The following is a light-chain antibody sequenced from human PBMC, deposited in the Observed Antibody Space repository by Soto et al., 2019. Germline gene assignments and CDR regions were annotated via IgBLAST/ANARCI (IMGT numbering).Light chain of an antibody. J-gene: IGKJ1*01. Sequence: EIVLTQSPCTMSFSTGERATLSCRVSQSVQFNYVAWYQQKPGPAPRLLIYGAATRATGIPDRFSGSGSGMDFTRHIRSFEPDDFAVYYCQQSCESQWTFGHGTKVEI. CDR3: QQSCESQWT. CDR1: QSVQFNY. V-gene: IGKV3-20*01. CDR2: GAA.